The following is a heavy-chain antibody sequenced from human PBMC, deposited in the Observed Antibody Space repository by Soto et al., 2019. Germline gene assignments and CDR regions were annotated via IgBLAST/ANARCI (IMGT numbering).Heavy chain of an antibody. CDR3: ARTGPEGDDRFDP. D-gene: IGHD3-16*01. Sequence: GESLTISCAASGFTFSTYWMTWVRQAPGKGLEWVANIKQDGSEKFYVGSVRGRFTISRDNAKNSMYLQMNSLTAADTAVYYCARTGPEGDDRFDPWGPGTLVTVSS. CDR1: GFTFSTYW. J-gene: IGHJ5*02. V-gene: IGHV3-7*03. CDR2: IKQDGSEK.